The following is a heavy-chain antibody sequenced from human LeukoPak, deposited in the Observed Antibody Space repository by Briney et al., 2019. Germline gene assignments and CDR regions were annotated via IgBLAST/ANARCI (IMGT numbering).Heavy chain of an antibody. CDR2: ISYDGSNK. Sequence: PGGSLRLSCAASGFTFSSYGMPWVRQAPGKGLEWVAVISYDGSNKYYADSVKGRFTISRDNSKNTLYLQMNSLRAEDTAVYYCAKSLRVYYFHNWFDPWGQGTLVTVSS. J-gene: IGHJ5*02. D-gene: IGHD3-10*01. V-gene: IGHV3-30*18. CDR3: AKSLRVYYFHNWFDP. CDR1: GFTFSSYG.